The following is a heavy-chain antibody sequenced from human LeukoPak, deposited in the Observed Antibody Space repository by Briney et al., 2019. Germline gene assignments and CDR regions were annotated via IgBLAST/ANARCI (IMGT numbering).Heavy chain of an antibody. CDR3: ARERAYYDILPRWFDP. CDR1: GGSISTGSYY. D-gene: IGHD3-9*01. CDR2: IYTSGST. J-gene: IGHJ5*02. V-gene: IGHV4-61*02. Sequence: PSETLSLTCTVSGGSISTGSYYWSWIRQPAGTGLEWIGCIYTSGSTNYNPSLKSRVTISVDTSKNQFSLKLSSVTAADTAVYYCARERAYYDILPRWFDPWGQGSLVTVSS.